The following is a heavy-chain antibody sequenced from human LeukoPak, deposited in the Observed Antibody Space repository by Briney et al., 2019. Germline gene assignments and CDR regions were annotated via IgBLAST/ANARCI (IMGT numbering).Heavy chain of an antibody. Sequence: SETLSLTCTVSGGSISSSSYYWGWIRQPPGQGLEWIGSIYYSGSTYYNPSLKSRVTISVDTSKNQFSLKLSSVTAADTAVYYCASYDILTGYLDYWGQGTLVTVSS. CDR2: IYYSGST. J-gene: IGHJ4*02. CDR1: GGSISSSSYY. CDR3: ASYDILTGYLDY. V-gene: IGHV4-39*01. D-gene: IGHD3-9*01.